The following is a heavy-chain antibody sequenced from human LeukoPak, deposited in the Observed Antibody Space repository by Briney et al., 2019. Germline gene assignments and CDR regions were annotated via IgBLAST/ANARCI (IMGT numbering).Heavy chain of an antibody. V-gene: IGHV4-31*01. Sequence: PSETLSLTCTVSGGSISSDDYYWSWIRQLPGKGLEWIGYISHIGSTYYNPSLKSPVSISVDTSKNQFSLNVISVTAADTAVYYCARFILTGYSLDYWGQGTLVTVSS. CDR1: GGSISSDDYY. J-gene: IGHJ4*02. CDR3: ARFILTGYSLDY. D-gene: IGHD3-9*01. CDR2: ISHIGST.